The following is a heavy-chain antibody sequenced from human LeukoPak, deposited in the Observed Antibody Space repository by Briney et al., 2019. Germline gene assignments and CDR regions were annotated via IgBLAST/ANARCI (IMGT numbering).Heavy chain of an antibody. J-gene: IGHJ4*02. CDR2: ISYDGSNK. V-gene: IGHV3-30*04. CDR3: ARNGDYVDYFDY. Sequence: GGSLRLSCAASGFTFSSYAMHWVRQAPGKGLEWVAVISYDGSNKYYADSVKGRFTISRGNSKNTLYLQMNSLRAEDTAVYYCARNGDYVDYFDYWGQGTWSPSPQ. CDR1: GFTFSSYA. D-gene: IGHD4-17*01.